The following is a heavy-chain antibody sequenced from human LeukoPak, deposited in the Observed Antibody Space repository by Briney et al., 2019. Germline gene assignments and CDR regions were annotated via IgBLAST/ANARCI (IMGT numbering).Heavy chain of an antibody. V-gene: IGHV4-39*01. CDR2: IYYSGST. D-gene: IGHD3-10*01. CDR1: GGSISSYY. CDR3: ARHYGRHYFDY. Sequence: SETLSLTCTVSGGSISSYYWGWIRQPPGKGLEWIGTIYYSGSTYYNPSLKSRVTISVDTSKNQFSLKLSSVTAADTAVYYCARHYGRHYFDYWGQGTLVTVSS. J-gene: IGHJ4*02.